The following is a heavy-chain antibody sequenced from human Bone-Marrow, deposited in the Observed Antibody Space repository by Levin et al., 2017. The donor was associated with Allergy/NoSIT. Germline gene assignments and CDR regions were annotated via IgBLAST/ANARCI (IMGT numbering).Heavy chain of an antibody. CDR1: GYILTTYY. CDR2: IDPNSGGT. D-gene: IGHD6-25*01. Sequence: GASVKVSCKASGYILTTYYIHWVRQAPGQGLEWMGRIDPNSGGTNFAQKFEGRVTMTRDTSIGTAYMELSRLRSDDTAVYFCARGSGERSPYPMDVWGPGSTVTVSS. V-gene: IGHV1-2*06. CDR3: ARGSGERSPYPMDV. J-gene: IGHJ6*02.